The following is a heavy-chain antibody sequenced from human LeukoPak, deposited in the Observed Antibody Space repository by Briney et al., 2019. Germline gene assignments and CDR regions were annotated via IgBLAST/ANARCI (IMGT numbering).Heavy chain of an antibody. V-gene: IGHV4-31*03. Sequence: SQTLSLTCTVSGGSISSGGYYWSWIRQHPGKGLGWIGYIYYSGSTYYNPSLKSRVTISVDTSKNQFSLKLSSVTAADTAVYYCARESPAICFDYWGQGTLVTVSS. CDR2: IYYSGST. J-gene: IGHJ4*02. CDR1: GGSISSGGYY. CDR3: ARESPAICFDY. D-gene: IGHD2-2*01.